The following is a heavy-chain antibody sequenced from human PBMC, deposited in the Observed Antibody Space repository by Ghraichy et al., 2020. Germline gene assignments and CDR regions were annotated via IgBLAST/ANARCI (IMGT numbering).Heavy chain of an antibody. D-gene: IGHD2-2*01. V-gene: IGHV3-23*01. J-gene: IGHJ4*02. Sequence: GGSLRLSCVGSGIACSAHGINWVRQAPGKGLEWVSVVGSSGDTTYYADSVKGRFTVSRDNLKNTVYLQMNSLRVEDTAVYYCAKPDHTIPDFWGQGTLVTVSS. CDR1: GIACSAHG. CDR2: VGSSGDTT. CDR3: AKPDHTIPDF.